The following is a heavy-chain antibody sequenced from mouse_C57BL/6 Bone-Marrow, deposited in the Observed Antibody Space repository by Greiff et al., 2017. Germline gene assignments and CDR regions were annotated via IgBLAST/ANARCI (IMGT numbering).Heavy chain of an antibody. Sequence: EVLLVESEGGLVQPGSSMKLSCTASGFTFSDYYLAWVRQVPEKGLEWVANINYDGSSTYYLDSLKSRFIISRDNAKNILYLQMSSLKSEDTATYYCARVYGSSPYAMDYWGQGTSVTVSS. D-gene: IGHD1-1*01. CDR3: ARVYGSSPYAMDY. V-gene: IGHV5-16*01. J-gene: IGHJ4*01. CDR2: INYDGSST. CDR1: GFTFSDYY.